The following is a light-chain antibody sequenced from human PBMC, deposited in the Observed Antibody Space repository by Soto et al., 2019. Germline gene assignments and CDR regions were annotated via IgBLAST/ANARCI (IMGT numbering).Light chain of an antibody. J-gene: IGKJ1*01. CDR2: KAS. CDR1: QTISSW. Sequence: IQLTQSPATLSGSVGDRVTIPCRASQTISSWLAWYQQKPGKAPKLLIYKASTLKSGVPSRFRGSGSGTDFTLTISSLKPDDFETYYCQHYNSYSEAFGQGTKVDIK. V-gene: IGKV1-5*03. CDR3: QHYNSYSEA.